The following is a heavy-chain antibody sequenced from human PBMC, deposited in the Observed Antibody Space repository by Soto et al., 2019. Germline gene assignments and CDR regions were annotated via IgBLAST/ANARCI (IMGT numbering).Heavy chain of an antibody. Sequence: PGGSLRLSCAVSGFTFRSSPMSWVRRAPGKGLEWVSGINGGDDSEHYVDSVRGRFTIIRDNSKNLLLLQMNSLRVEDTAIFYFTKDSHWGIRPPPHAHWGQDT. V-gene: IGHV3-23*01. CDR1: GFTFRSSP. CDR2: INGGDDSE. D-gene: IGHD3-16*01. CDR3: TKDSHWGIRPPPHAH. J-gene: IGHJ1*01.